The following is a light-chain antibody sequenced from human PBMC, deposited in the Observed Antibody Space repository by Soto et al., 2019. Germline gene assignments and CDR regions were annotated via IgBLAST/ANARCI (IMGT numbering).Light chain of an antibody. CDR3: VLYMGSGISV. CDR2: STS. J-gene: IGLJ3*02. CDR1: SGSVSTSYY. V-gene: IGLV8-61*01. Sequence: QTVVTQEPSFSVSPGGTVTLTCGLSSGSVSTSYYPSWYQQTPGQAPRTLIYSTSTRSSGVPDRFSGSILGNKAALTITGAQADDESYYDCVLYMGSGISVFGGGTKLTVL.